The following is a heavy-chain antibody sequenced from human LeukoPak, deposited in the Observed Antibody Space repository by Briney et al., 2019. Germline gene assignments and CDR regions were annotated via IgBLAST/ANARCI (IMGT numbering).Heavy chain of an antibody. CDR1: GGPISSYY. Sequence: PSETLSLTCTVSGGPISSYYWSWIRQPPGKGLEWIGHIYTSGSTNYNPSLKSRVTISVDTSKNQFSLKLSSVTAADTAVYHCARHATTVVTHYDAFDIWGQGTMVTVSS. CDR3: ARHATTVVTHYDAFDI. D-gene: IGHD4-23*01. CDR2: IYTSGST. V-gene: IGHV4-4*09. J-gene: IGHJ3*02.